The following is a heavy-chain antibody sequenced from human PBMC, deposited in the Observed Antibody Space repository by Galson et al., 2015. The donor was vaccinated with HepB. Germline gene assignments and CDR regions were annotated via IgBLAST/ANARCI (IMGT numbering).Heavy chain of an antibody. CDR2: IYSGGST. D-gene: IGHD1-26*01. CDR1: GFIVSSSY. V-gene: IGHV3-53*01. Sequence: SLRLSCAASGFIVSSSYMSWVRQAPGKGLEWVSLIYSGGSTYFADSVQGRFTMSRDNSKNMLYLQMNGLRVEDTAVCYCAKDPDPPYRSSGNWGQGTLVTVSS. J-gene: IGHJ4*02. CDR3: AKDPDPPYRSSGN.